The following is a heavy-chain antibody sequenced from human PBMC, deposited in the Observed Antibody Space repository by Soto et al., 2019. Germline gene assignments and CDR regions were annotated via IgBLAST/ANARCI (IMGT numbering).Heavy chain of an antibody. CDR1: GDSSVSSSRYY. V-gene: IGHV4-39*01. J-gene: IGHJ6*02. CDR3: ASEVSSTDGMDV. CDR2: IYYTGNT. Sequence: SETLSLTCTVSGDSSVSSSRYYWGWIRQPPGKGLEWIGSIYYTGNTFYSPSFRSRLTISVDTSKSQFSLKLRSVTAADTATYYCASEVSSTDGMDVWGQGTTVTVSS. D-gene: IGHD2-15*01.